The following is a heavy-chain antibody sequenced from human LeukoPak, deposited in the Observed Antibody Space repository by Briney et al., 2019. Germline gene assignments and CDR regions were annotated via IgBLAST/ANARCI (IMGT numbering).Heavy chain of an antibody. J-gene: IGHJ3*02. D-gene: IGHD2-15*01. CDR3: AREYCSDGSCYPAALGAFDI. CDR1: GFTFNTYT. Sequence: PGGCLRLSCAASGFTFNTYTMNWVRQAPGKGREWVSSISSGTSYIYYADSVKGRFTISRDNAKNSLYLQMNSLRAEDTAVYYGAREYCSDGSCYPAALGAFDIWGQGTMVTVSS. CDR2: ISSGTSYI. V-gene: IGHV3-21*01.